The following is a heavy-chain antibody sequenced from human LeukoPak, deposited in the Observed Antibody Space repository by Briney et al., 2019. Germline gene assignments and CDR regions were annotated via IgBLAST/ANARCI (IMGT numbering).Heavy chain of an antibody. CDR3: ARDHPLVNYYDSSGYRPFDY. J-gene: IGHJ4*02. D-gene: IGHD3-22*01. Sequence: ASVKVSCKASGYTFTSYDINWVRQATGQGLEWMGWMNPNSGNTGYAQKFQGRVTMTRNTSISTAYMELSSLRSEDTAVYYCARDHPLVNYYDSSGYRPFDYWGQGTLVTVSS. CDR1: GYTFTSYD. V-gene: IGHV1-8*01. CDR2: MNPNSGNT.